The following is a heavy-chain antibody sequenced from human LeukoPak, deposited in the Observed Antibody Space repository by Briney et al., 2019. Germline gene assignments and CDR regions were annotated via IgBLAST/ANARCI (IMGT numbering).Heavy chain of an antibody. CDR3: AATIFGVVRSDAFDI. J-gene: IGHJ3*02. D-gene: IGHD3-3*01. CDR2: IYYSGST. Sequence: PSETLSLTCTVSGGSISSGGYYWSWIRQHPGKGLEWIGYIYYSGSTYYNPSLKSRVTISVDTSKNQFSLKLSSVTAADTAVYYCAATIFGVVRSDAFDIWGQGTMVTVSS. CDR1: GGSISSGGYY. V-gene: IGHV4-31*03.